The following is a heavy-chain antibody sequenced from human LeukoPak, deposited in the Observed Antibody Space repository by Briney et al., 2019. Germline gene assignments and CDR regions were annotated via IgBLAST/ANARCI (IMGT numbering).Heavy chain of an antibody. Sequence: SVKVSCKASGGTFSSYEISWVRQAPGQGLEWMGRIIPIVDTANYAQKFQGRVTISADESTSTAYMELSSLRSEDTAVYYCARVSGKQDKVLSDYWGQGTLVTVSS. CDR3: ARVSGKQDKVLSDY. V-gene: IGHV1-69*13. D-gene: IGHD3-16*01. CDR2: IIPIVDTA. CDR1: GGTFSSYE. J-gene: IGHJ4*02.